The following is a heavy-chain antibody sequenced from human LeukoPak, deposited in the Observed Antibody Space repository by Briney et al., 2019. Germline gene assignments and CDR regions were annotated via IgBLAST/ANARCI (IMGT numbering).Heavy chain of an antibody. CDR2: ISYDGSNK. CDR3: AKDEAADYYFDY. V-gene: IGHV3-30*18. J-gene: IGHJ4*02. D-gene: IGHD6-13*01. Sequence: GRSLRLSCAASGFTFSSYGMHWVRQAPGKGLEWVAVISYDGSNKYYADSVKGRFTISRDNSKYTLYLQMNSLRAEDTAVYYCAKDEAADYYFDYWGQGTLVTVSS. CDR1: GFTFSSYG.